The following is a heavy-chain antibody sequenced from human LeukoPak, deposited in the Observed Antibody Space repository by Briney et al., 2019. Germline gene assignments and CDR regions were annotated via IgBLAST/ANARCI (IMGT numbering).Heavy chain of an antibody. CDR3: ARAGWAAAGYYFDY. CDR2: ISSDGSST. J-gene: IGHJ4*02. D-gene: IGHD6-13*01. CDR1: GFTFSSYW. V-gene: IGHV3-74*01. Sequence: PGGSLRLSCAASGFTFSSYWMHWVRQAPGKGLVWVSRISSDGSSTTYADSVKGRFTISRDNAKNTLYLQMNSLRAEDTAVYYCARAGWAAAGYYFDYWGQGTLVTVSS.